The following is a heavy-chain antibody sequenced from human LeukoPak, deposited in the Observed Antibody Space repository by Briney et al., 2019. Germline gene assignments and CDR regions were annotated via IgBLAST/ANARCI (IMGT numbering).Heavy chain of an antibody. CDR3: ARDPHPYDFWSGYYSY. Sequence: GGSLRLSCAASGFTCSSYSMNWVRQAPGKGLEWVSYISSSSSTIYYADSVKGRFTISRDNAKNSLYLQMNSLRAEDTAVYYCARDPHPYDFWSGYYSYWGQGTLVTVSS. D-gene: IGHD3-3*01. V-gene: IGHV3-48*01. CDR2: ISSSSSTI. J-gene: IGHJ4*02. CDR1: GFTCSSYS.